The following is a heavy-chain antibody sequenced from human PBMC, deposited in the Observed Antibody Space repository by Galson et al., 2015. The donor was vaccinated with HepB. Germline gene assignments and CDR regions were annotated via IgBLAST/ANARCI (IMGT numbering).Heavy chain of an antibody. CDR1: GFTLRSHW. V-gene: IGHV3-7*03. Sequence: SLRLSCAASGFTLRSHWVSWVRQAPGKGLECVAPINPDGSEKWYVDAVKGRFSVSKDNAMNSVHLQMSSLRVEDTAVYFCARTAATGRGLDHWAQGSLVIVSS. CDR3: ARTAATGRGLDH. CDR2: INPDGSEK. J-gene: IGHJ4*02. D-gene: IGHD6-25*01.